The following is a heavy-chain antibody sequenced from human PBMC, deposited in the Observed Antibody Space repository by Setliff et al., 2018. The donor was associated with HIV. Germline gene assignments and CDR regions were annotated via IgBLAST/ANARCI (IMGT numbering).Heavy chain of an antibody. V-gene: IGHV3-7*05. CDR1: GFTFSSYW. Sequence: GGSLRLSCAASGFTFSSYWMSWVRQAPGKGLEWVANIKQDGSEKYYVDSVKGRFTISRDNTKNSLYLQMNSLRAEDTAVYYCASHFGYCSSTSCEGYWGQGALVTVSS. J-gene: IGHJ4*02. CDR2: IKQDGSEK. D-gene: IGHD2-2*01. CDR3: ASHFGYCSSTSCEGY.